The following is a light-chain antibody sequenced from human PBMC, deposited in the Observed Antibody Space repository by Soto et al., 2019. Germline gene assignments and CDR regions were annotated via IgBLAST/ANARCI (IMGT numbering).Light chain of an antibody. CDR1: SSDVGSYNY. V-gene: IGLV2-14*01. J-gene: IGLJ3*02. CDR2: DVS. Sequence: QSALTQPASVSGSPGQSITISCTGTSSDVGSYNYVSWYQQYPGKAPKLMIYDVSNRPSGVSYRFSGSKSGNTASLTISGLQAEDEADYFCSSHTTSLTHVVFGGGTKLTVL. CDR3: SSHTTSLTHVV.